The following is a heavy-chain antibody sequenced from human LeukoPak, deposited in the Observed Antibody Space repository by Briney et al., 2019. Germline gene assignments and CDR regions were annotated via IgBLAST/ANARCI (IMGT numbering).Heavy chain of an antibody. J-gene: IGHJ4*02. Sequence: GGSLRLSCAASGFTFSSYWLHWVRHAPGKGLVWVSRINSDGSSTSYADPVKGRFAISRDNAKNTLYLQMNSLRAEDTAVYYCARRLAVAGTGLDYWGQGTLVTVSS. CDR1: GFTFSSYW. V-gene: IGHV3-74*01. CDR3: ARRLAVAGTGLDY. CDR2: INSDGSST. D-gene: IGHD6-19*01.